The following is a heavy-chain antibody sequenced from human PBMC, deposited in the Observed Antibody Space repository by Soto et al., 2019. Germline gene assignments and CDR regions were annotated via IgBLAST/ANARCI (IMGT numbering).Heavy chain of an antibody. CDR1: GGTLNSYT. J-gene: IGHJ4*02. V-gene: IGHV1-69*01. CDR2: IIPVFGTT. CDR3: SISNSYGRGDF. D-gene: IGHD4-17*01. Sequence: QVQLVQSGAEVKKPGSSVRVSCKASGGTLNSYTISWVRQAPGQGLEWMGGIIPVFGTTDYAQKFQGRVTMTADQSTGTAYLDLFSMRAEDTAIYYCSISNSYGRGDFWGQGTLVTVSS.